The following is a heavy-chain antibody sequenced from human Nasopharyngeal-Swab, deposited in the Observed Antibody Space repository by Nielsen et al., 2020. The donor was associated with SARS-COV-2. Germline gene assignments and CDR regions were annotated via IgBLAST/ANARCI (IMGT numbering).Heavy chain of an antibody. CDR1: GFTFSSYG. J-gene: IGHJ6*02. CDR2: ISYDGSNK. Sequence: GESLKISCAASGFTFSSYGMHWVRQAPGKGLEWVAVISYDGSNKYYADSVKGRFTISRDNSKNTLYLQMNSLRAEDTALYYCAKAGGVAGEFYGMDVWGQGATVTVS. CDR3: AKAGGVAGEFYGMDV. D-gene: IGHD2-8*02. V-gene: IGHV3-30*18.